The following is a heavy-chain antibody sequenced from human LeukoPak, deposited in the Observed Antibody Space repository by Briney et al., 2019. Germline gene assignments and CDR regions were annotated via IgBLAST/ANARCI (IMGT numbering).Heavy chain of an antibody. CDR3: ARDLVTVTKGFDI. Sequence: SETLSLTCAVSDDSFSSHYWTWIRQPPGKGLEWIGYISYIGSTNYHPSLKSRVTISIDTSKNQFSLKRSSVTAADTAVYYCARDLVTVTKGFDIWGQGTMVSVSS. V-gene: IGHV4-59*11. CDR1: DDSFSSHY. D-gene: IGHD4-17*01. J-gene: IGHJ3*02. CDR2: ISYIGST.